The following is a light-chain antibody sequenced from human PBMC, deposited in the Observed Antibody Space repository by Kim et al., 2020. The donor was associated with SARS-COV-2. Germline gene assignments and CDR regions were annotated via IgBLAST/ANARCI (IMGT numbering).Light chain of an antibody. CDR1: QSVSSSF. Sequence: EMVLTQSPDTLSLSPGERATLACRAGQSVSSSFLAWYQQKPGKAPRLLIYGASNRATGIPDRFSGSGSGTDFTLTINRLEPEDFAVYYCRQFGTSAGNSAWTVGQRATVDI. J-gene: IGKJ1*01. V-gene: IGKV3-20*01. CDR3: RQFGTSAGNSAWT. CDR2: GAS.